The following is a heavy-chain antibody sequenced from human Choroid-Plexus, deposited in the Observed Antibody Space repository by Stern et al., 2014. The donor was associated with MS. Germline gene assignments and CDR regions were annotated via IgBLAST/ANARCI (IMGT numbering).Heavy chain of an antibody. J-gene: IGHJ5*02. CDR2: VSYDGSNK. CDR1: GFTFGSCA. Sequence: QDQLVQSGGGVVQPGRPLRLSCVASGFTFGSCAMHWVRQAPGKGLEWVAGVSYDGSNKYYADSVKGRFTISRDNSQNTLYMQMSSLRPEETAVYYCAKDRQYLTYFFDHWGQGSLVTVSS. V-gene: IGHV3-30*18. D-gene: IGHD2/OR15-2a*01. CDR3: AKDRQYLTYFFDH.